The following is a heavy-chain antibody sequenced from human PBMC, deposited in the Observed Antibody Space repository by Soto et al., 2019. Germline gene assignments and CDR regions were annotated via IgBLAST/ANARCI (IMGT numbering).Heavy chain of an antibody. CDR1: GFTFSSYS. CDR3: ARGAFDKQIAARLMDYFDY. Sequence: GGSLRLSCAASGFTFSSYSMNWVRQAPGKGLEWVSSISSSSSYIYYADSVKGRFTISRDNAKNSLYLQMNSLRAEDTAVYYCARGAFDKQIAARLMDYFDYWGQGTLVTVSS. CDR2: ISSSSSYI. D-gene: IGHD6-6*01. J-gene: IGHJ4*02. V-gene: IGHV3-21*01.